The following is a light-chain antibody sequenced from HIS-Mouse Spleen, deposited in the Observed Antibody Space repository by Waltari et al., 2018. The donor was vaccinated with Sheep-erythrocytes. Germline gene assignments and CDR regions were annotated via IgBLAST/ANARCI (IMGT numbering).Light chain of an antibody. J-gene: IGLJ2*01. CDR3: YSTDSSGNGV. CDR1: ALPKQY. V-gene: IGLV3-10*01. Sequence: SYELTQPPSVSVSPGQTARITCFGDALPKQYAYWYQQKSGQAPVLVIYEDSKRPSGIPERFSGSSSGTMATLTISGAQVEDEADYYCYSTDSSGNGVFGGGTKLTVL. CDR2: EDS.